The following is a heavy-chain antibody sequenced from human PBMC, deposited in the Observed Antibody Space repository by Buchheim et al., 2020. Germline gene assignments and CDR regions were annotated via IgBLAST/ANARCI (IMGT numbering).Heavy chain of an antibody. CDR3: ATGSNYYDSSGYPPDGY. V-gene: IGHV3-33*01. CDR1: GFTFSSYG. CDR2: IWYDGSNK. J-gene: IGHJ4*02. D-gene: IGHD3-22*01. Sequence: QVQLVESGGGVVQPGRSLRLSCAASGFTFSSYGMHWVRQAPGKGLEWVAVIWYDGSNKYYADSVKGRFTISRDNSKNTLYLQMNSLRAEDTAVYYCATGSNYYDSSGYPPDGYWGQGTL.